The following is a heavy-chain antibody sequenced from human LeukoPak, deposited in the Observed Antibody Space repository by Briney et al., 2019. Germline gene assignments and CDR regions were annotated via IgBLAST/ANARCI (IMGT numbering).Heavy chain of an antibody. V-gene: IGHV3-30*02. D-gene: IGHD2-15*01. CDR2: IRYDGSNK. J-gene: IGHJ4*02. CDR1: GFTFSSYG. CDR3: AKDSDIVVVVAAVLGPY. Sequence: PGGSLRLSCAASGFTFSSYGMHWARQAPGKGLEWVAFIRYDGSNKYYADSVKGRFTISRDNSKNTLYLQMNSLRAEDTAVYYCAKDSDIVVVVAAVLGPYWGQGTLVTVSS.